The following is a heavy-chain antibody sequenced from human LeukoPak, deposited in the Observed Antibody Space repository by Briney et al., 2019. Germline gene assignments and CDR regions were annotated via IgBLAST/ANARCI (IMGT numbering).Heavy chain of an antibody. Sequence: SETLSLTCAVSGGSISSSNWWSWVRQSPGKGLEWIGEIHHSGTTNYNPSLKSRVTISVVESGKHFSLKLSSVTAADTAVYYCARGDDRASWLVDSWGQGILVTVSS. J-gene: IGHJ4*02. D-gene: IGHD2-2*01. CDR2: IHHSGTT. CDR3: ARGDDRASWLVDS. V-gene: IGHV4-4*02. CDR1: GGSISSSNW.